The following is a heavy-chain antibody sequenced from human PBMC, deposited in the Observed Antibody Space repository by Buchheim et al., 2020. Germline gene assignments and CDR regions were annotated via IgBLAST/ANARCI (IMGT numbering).Heavy chain of an antibody. J-gene: IGHJ5*02. Sequence: QLQLQESGPGRVKPSETLSLTCTVSGGSISSSSYYWGWIRQPPGKGLEWIGSIYYSGSTYYNPSLKSRVTIQADTSKNQFSLKLSSVTAADTAVYYCARDGAPEQGGWFDPWGQGTL. V-gene: IGHV4-39*07. CDR1: GGSISSSSYY. CDR2: IYYSGST. CDR3: ARDGAPEQGGWFDP. D-gene: IGHD1/OR15-1a*01.